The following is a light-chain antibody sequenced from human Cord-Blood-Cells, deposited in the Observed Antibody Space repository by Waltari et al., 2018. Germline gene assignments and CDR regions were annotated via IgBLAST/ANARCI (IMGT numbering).Light chain of an antibody. CDR3: QQSYSTPFT. CDR2: AAS. J-gene: IGKJ3*01. V-gene: IGKV1-39*01. Sequence: DIQMTQSPSSLSASVGDRGTITCRASQSISSCLKWYQQKPGKAPKLLIYAASSLQSGVPSRFSGSGSGTDFTLPISSLHPEDFATYYCQQSYSTPFTFGPGTKVDIK. CDR1: QSISSC.